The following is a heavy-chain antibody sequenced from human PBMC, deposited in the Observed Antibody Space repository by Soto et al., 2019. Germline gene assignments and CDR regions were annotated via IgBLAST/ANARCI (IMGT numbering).Heavy chain of an antibody. CDR3: AGGGVRGVITRTRDYYGMDV. V-gene: IGHV5-51*01. D-gene: IGHD3-10*01. CDR1: GYRFTSYL. Sequence: PRESLKISCKGSGYRFTSYLISWVRPLPGKGLEWMGIIYPGDSDTRYSPSFQGQVTISADKSISTAYLQWSSLKASDTAMYYCAGGGVRGVITRTRDYYGMDVWGQGTTVTVS. CDR2: IYPGDSDT. J-gene: IGHJ6*02.